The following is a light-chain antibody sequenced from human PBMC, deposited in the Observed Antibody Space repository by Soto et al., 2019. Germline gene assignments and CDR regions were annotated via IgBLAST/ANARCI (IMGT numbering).Light chain of an antibody. J-gene: IGKJ3*01. V-gene: IGKV3-20*01. CDR3: QQYGTSFT. CDR1: QSLSSTY. CDR2: DAS. Sequence: EIVLAQSPGTLSLSPGETATLSCRASQSLSSTYLAWYQQKPGQAPRIIIYDASSRAAGIPERFSGSGSGTDFTLTISRLEPEDFAVYYCQQYGTSFTFGPGTKVDIK.